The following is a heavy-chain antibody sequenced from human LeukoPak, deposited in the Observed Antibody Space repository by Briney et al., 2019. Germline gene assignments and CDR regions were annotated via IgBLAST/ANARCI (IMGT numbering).Heavy chain of an antibody. D-gene: IGHD3-22*01. CDR3: ASCYYDSSGYYYFDY. CDR2: IKPSSGAT. V-gene: IGHV1-2*02. Sequence: ASVKVSCKASGYTFNSYDISWVRQAPGQGLEWMGWIKPSSGATNYAQKFRGRVTITRDTSNRTSYMELSRLRSDDTALYYCASCYYDSSGYYYFDYWGQGTLVTVSS. J-gene: IGHJ4*02. CDR1: GYTFNSYD.